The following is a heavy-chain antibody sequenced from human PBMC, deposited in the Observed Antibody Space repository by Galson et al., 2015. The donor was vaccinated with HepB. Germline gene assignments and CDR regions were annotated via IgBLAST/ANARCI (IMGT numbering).Heavy chain of an antibody. CDR2: IWYDGSNR. J-gene: IGHJ5*02. Sequence: SLRLSCAASGFAFSSYGMHWVRQAPGKGLEWVAIIWYDGSNRYYADSVKGRFTISRDNSKNTLYLQMNSLRAEDTAVYYCARDSVAARPNWFDPWGQGILVTVSS. D-gene: IGHD6-6*01. CDR1: GFAFSSYG. CDR3: ARDSVAARPNWFDP. V-gene: IGHV3-33*01.